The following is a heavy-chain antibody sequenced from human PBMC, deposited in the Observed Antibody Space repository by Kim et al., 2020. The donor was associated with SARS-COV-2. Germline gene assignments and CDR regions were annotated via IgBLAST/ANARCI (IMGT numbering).Heavy chain of an antibody. Sequence: YYADSVKGRFTISRDHSKNTLYLQMNSLRAEDTAVYYCARAPGDAPAFDIWGQGTMVTVSS. CDR3: ARAPGDAPAFDI. D-gene: IGHD2-21*02. V-gene: IGHV3-33*01. J-gene: IGHJ3*02.